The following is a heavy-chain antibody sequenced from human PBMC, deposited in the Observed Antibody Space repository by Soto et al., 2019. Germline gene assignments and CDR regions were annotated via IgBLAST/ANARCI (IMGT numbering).Heavy chain of an antibody. Sequence: SETLSLTFTVSVGSISSGGYYWSWIRQHPGRGREWIGYIYYSGSTYYNPSLKSRVTISVDTSKNQFSLKLSSVTAADTAVYYCARDRECSGGTCYNYFDYWGQGTLVTVSS. V-gene: IGHV4-31*03. D-gene: IGHD2-15*01. CDR1: VGSISSGGYY. CDR3: ARDRECSGGTCYNYFDY. J-gene: IGHJ4*02. CDR2: IYYSGST.